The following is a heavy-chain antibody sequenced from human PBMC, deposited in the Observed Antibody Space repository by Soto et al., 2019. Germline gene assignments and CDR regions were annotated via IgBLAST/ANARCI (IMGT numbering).Heavy chain of an antibody. CDR3: ARDETWIQLWSKWHYFDY. J-gene: IGHJ4*02. D-gene: IGHD5-18*01. V-gene: IGHV1-18*01. CDR2: ISAYNGNT. Sequence: ASVKVSCKASGYTFTSYGISWVRQAPGQGLEWMGWISAYNGNTNYAQNLQGRVTMTTDTSTGTAYMELRSLRSADTAVYYCARDETWIQLWSKWHYFDYWGQGTLVTVAS. CDR1: GYTFTSYG.